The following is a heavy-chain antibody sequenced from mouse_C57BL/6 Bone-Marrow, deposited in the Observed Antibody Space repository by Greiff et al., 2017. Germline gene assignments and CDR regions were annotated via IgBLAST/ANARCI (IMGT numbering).Heavy chain of an antibody. D-gene: IGHD1-1*01. V-gene: IGHV1-64*01. Sequence: QVQLQQPGAELVKPGASVKLSCKASGYTFTSYWMHWVKQRPGQGLAWIGMIHPNSGSTNYNEKFKSKATLTVDKSSSTDYMQLISLTAEDSAVYDCARSRIYYYGSSLDYWGQGTTLTVSS. CDR2: IHPNSGST. CDR1: GYTFTSYW. CDR3: ARSRIYYYGSSLDY. J-gene: IGHJ2*01.